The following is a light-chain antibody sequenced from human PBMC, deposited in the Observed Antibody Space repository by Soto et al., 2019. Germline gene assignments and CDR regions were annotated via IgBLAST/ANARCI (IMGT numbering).Light chain of an antibody. CDR2: DAS. CDR3: QQRSNWPPAIT. CDR1: QSVSSY. V-gene: IGKV3-11*01. Sequence: EIVLTQSPATLSLPPGERATLSSRASQSVSSYLAWYQQKPGQAPRLLIYDASNRATGIPARFSGSGSGTDFTLTISSLEPEDFAVYYCQQRSNWPPAITFGQGTRLEIK. J-gene: IGKJ5*01.